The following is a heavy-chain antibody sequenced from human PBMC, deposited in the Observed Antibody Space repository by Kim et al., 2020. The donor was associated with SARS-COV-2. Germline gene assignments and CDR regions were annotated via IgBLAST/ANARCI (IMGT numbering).Heavy chain of an antibody. CDR3: AKDLRISAAGNADYYFDN. CDR1: GFTFNNYA. J-gene: IGHJ4*02. V-gene: IGHV3-23*01. D-gene: IGHD6-13*01. Sequence: GGSLRLSCAASGFTFNNYAMNWVRQAPGKGLEWVSVISGSSGKTFYADSVKGRFTISRDNVKNTLFLQMNSLRVEDTATYFCAKDLRISAAGNADYYFDNWGQGTLVTVSS. CDR2: ISGSSGKT.